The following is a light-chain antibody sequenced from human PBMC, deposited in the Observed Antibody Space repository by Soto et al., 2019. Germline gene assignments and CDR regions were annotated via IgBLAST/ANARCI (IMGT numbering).Light chain of an antibody. CDR1: QSVLYSSNNKNY. Sequence: DIVMTQSPDSLAVSLGERATINCKSSQSVLYSSNNKNYLAWYQQKPGQPPKLLIYWASTRESGVPDRFSGSGSGTDFTLTISSLEPEDFAVYYCQQRSNRLLTFGGGTKVEIK. CDR3: QQRSNRLLT. V-gene: IGKV4-1*01. J-gene: IGKJ4*01. CDR2: WAS.